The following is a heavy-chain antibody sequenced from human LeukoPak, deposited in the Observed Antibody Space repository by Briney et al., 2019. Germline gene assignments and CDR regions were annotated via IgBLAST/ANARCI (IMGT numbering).Heavy chain of an antibody. J-gene: IGHJ4*02. D-gene: IGHD3-9*01. CDR1: GYTFTGYY. Sequence: GASVKVSCKASGYTFTGYYMHWVRQAPGQGLEWMGWINPNSGGTNYAQKFQGRVTMTRDTSISTAYMELSRLRSDDTAVYYCARDRPDILTGYWVGFDYWGQGTLVTVSS. CDR2: INPNSGGT. V-gene: IGHV1-2*02. CDR3: ARDRPDILTGYWVGFDY.